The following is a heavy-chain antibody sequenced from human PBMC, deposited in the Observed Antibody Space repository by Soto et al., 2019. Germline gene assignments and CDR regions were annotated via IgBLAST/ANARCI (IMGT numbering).Heavy chain of an antibody. CDR2: FIPMFDTA. CDR3: ARLSGGYFGVWFDY. CDR1: GGTFSTYG. V-gene: IGHV1-69*06. J-gene: IGHJ4*02. Sequence: GASVKVSCKASGGTFSTYGVRWVRQAPGQGLEWMGGFIPMFDTAHYPPKFQGRLTITADKSTGTVYMELASLTSEDTAVYYCARLSGGYFGVWFDYWGQGTTVTVSS. D-gene: IGHD2-21*02.